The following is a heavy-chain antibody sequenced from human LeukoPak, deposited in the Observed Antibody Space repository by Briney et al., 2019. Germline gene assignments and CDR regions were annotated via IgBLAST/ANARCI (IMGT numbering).Heavy chain of an antibody. CDR3: ARDLAYCSSTSCYTFDY. CDR1: GFTFSSYS. V-gene: IGHV3-21*01. CDR2: ITSSSSYI. J-gene: IGHJ4*02. Sequence: GGSLRLSCAASGFTFSSYSMNWVRQAPGKGLEWVSSITSSSSYIYYADSVEGRFTISRDNAKNSLYLHMNSLRAEDTAVYYCARDLAYCSSTSCYTFDYWGQGTLVTVSS. D-gene: IGHD2-2*02.